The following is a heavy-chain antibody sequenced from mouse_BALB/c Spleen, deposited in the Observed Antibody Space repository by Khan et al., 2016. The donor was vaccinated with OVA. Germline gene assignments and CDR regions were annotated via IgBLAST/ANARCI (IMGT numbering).Heavy chain of an antibody. Sequence: QVQLKQSGPGLVAPSQSLSITCTVSGFSLSNYGVNWVRQPPGKGLEWLGIIWAGGSTNYNSALMSKLSIRKDNAKSQVFLKMNSLQIDDTAMYYCARETAYYGNYEAMDYWGQGTSVTVSS. V-gene: IGHV2-9*02. CDR2: IWAGGST. J-gene: IGHJ4*01. CDR3: ARETAYYGNYEAMDY. D-gene: IGHD2-10*01. CDR1: GFSLSNYG.